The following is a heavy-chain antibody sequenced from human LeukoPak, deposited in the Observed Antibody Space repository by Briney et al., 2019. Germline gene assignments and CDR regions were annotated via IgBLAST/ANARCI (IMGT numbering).Heavy chain of an antibody. CDR2: ISYEGINK. CDR1: GLIFSNYA. D-gene: IGHD5-12*01. J-gene: IGHJ6*02. V-gene: IGHV3-30-3*01. CDR3: ARVDNLRDYYGMDV. Sequence: PGGSLRLSCAGSGLIFSNYAVGLVRQAPGKGLEWVAVISYEGINKYYADSVKGRFTISRDNSKNMLYLQMNSLRVEDTAVYFCARVDNLRDYYGMDVWGQGTTVIVSS.